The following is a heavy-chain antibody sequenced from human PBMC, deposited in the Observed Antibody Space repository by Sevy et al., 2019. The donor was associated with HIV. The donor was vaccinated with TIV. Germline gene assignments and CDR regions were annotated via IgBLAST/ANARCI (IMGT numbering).Heavy chain of an antibody. Sequence: ASVKVSCKASGYTFTEYYIHWVRQAPGQGLEWMGWINPNSGGTNYAQKFQGRVTMTRDTSISTAYMELSRLRSDDTAVYYCARTVYIRDFYFDYWGQGTLVTVSS. CDR2: INPNSGGT. V-gene: IGHV1-2*02. J-gene: IGHJ4*02. CDR1: GYTFTEYY. CDR3: ARTVYIRDFYFDY. D-gene: IGHD1-20*01.